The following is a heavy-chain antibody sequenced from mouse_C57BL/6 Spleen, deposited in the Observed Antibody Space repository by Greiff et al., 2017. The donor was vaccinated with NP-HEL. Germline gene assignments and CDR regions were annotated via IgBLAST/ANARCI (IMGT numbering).Heavy chain of an antibody. CDR3: ARIYYGNLDY. CDR1: GFTFSDYY. J-gene: IGHJ2*01. V-gene: IGHV5-16*01. D-gene: IGHD2-1*01. CDR2: INYDGSST. Sequence: EVKLMESEGGLVQPGSSMKLSCTASGFTFSDYYMAWVRQVPEKGLEWVANINYDGSSTYYLDSLKSRFIISRDNAKNILYLQMSSLKSEDTATYYCARIYYGNLDYWGQGTTLTVSS.